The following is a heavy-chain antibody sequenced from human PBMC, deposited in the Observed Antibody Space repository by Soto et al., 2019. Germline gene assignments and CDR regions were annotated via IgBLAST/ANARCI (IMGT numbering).Heavy chain of an antibody. CDR1: GGSISSYY. V-gene: IGHV4-59*01. J-gene: IGHJ6*02. CDR2: IYYSGST. Sequence: SETLSLTCTVSGGSISSYYWSWIRQPPGKGLEWIGYIYYSGSTNYNPSLKSRVTTSVDTSKNQFSLKLSSVTAADTAVYYCARVLSPDDYGMDVWGQGTTVTVSS. CDR3: ARVLSPDDYGMDV.